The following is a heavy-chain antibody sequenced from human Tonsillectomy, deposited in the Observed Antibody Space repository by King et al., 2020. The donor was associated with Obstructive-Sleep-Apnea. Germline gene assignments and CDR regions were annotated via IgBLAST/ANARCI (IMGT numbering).Heavy chain of an antibody. J-gene: IGHJ3*02. CDR2: IYYSGST. CDR3: ASELHREVPAANNAFDI. V-gene: IGHV4-39*07. D-gene: IGHD2-2*01. Sequence: LQLQESGPGLVKPSETLSLTCTVLGDSISSTDYYWAWIRQPPGKGLEWIGSIYYSGSTYFNPSLNSRVTIPVDTSKNQFSLQLSSVTAADPAVYYWASELHREVPAANNAFDIGGEGTMVTVPS. CDR1: GDSISSTDYY.